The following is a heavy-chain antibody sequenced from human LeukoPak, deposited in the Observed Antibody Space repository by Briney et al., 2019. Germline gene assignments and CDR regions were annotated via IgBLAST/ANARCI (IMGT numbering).Heavy chain of an antibody. CDR2: ISAYNGNT. CDR1: GYTFTSYG. J-gene: IGHJ4*02. D-gene: IGHD5-18*01. V-gene: IGHV1-18*01. CDR3: ARDLRGYSYGPKYFDY. Sequence: ASVTVSCKASGYTFTSYGISWVRQAPGQGLEWMGWISAYNGNTNYAQKLQGRVTMTTDTSTSTAYMELRSLRSDDTAVYYCARDLRGYSYGPKYFDYWGQGTLVTVSS.